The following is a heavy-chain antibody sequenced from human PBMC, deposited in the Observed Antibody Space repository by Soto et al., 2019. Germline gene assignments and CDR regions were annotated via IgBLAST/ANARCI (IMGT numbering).Heavy chain of an antibody. D-gene: IGHD3-10*01. CDR1: GGFVNTSNW. Sequence: SETLSLTCIVSGGFVNTSNWWSWIRQPPGKGLEWIGEVYHTGKTNYSPSFKSRVNMSVDKSNNQFFLKLTSVTAADTAIYYCANSYYGWGFDYWGQGALVTVYS. J-gene: IGHJ4*02. CDR2: VYHTGKT. CDR3: ANSYYGWGFDY. V-gene: IGHV4-4*02.